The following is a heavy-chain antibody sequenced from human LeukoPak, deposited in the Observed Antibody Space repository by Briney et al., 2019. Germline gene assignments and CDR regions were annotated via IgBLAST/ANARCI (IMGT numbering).Heavy chain of an antibody. CDR3: AREGIVVVSAADNYFDY. Sequence: PGGSLRLSCAASGFTFSSYEMNWVRQAPGKGLEWVSYISSSGSTIYYADSVKGRFTISRDNAKNSLYLQMNSLRAEDTAVYYCAREGIVVVSAADNYFDYWGQGTLVTVSS. CDR1: GFTFSSYE. D-gene: IGHD2-2*01. V-gene: IGHV3-48*03. CDR2: ISSSGSTI. J-gene: IGHJ4*02.